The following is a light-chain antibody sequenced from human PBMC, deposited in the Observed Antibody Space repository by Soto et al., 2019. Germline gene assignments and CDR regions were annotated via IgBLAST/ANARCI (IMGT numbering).Light chain of an antibody. Sequence: DIQMTQSPSTLSASVGDRVTITCRASQSISSWLAWYQQKQGKAPKLLIYKASSLESGVPSRFSGSGSGTEFTITISSLQTDDFATYYCQQYNSYWTFGQGTKVEIK. CDR1: QSISSW. CDR2: KAS. CDR3: QQYNSYWT. J-gene: IGKJ1*01. V-gene: IGKV1-5*03.